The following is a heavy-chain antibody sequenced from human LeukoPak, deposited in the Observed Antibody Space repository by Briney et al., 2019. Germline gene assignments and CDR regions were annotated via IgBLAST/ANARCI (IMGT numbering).Heavy chain of an antibody. Sequence: PGGSLRLSCAASGFTFSSYWMSWVRQAPGKGLEWVANIKQDGSEKYYVDSVKGRFTISRDNAKNSLYLQMNSLRAEDTAVYYCAGYLSSGWEANWFDPWGQGTLVTVSS. V-gene: IGHV3-7*01. J-gene: IGHJ5*02. CDR1: GFTFSSYW. CDR3: AGYLSSGWEANWFDP. CDR2: IKQDGSEK. D-gene: IGHD6-19*01.